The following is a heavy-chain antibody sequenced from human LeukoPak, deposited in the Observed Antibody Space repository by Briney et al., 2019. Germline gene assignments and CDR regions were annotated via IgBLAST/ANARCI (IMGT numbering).Heavy chain of an antibody. J-gene: IGHJ4*02. D-gene: IGHD3-16*02. CDR1: GGSISSSGYY. CDR2: IYYSGST. CDR3: ARDLGYVWGSYRQTSI. Sequence: SETLSLTCTVSGGSISSSGYYWGWIRQPPGKGLEWIGSIYYSGSTYYNPSLKSRVTISVDTSKNQFSLKLSSVTAADTAVYHCARDLGYVWGSYRQTSIWGQGTLVTVSS. V-gene: IGHV4-39*07.